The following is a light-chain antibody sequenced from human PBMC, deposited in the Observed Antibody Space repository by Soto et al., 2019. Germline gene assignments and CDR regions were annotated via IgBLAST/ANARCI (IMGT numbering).Light chain of an antibody. CDR2: AAS. CDR1: QDISDW. J-gene: IGKJ3*01. V-gene: IGKV1-12*01. CDR3: QQADSFPFT. Sequence: DIQMTQSPSSVSASVGDRVTFTCRASQDISDWLAWYQQKPGKAPSVLIFAASNLQSGVPSRFSGSGSGTDFTLTISNLQPEDSATYYCQQADSFPFTFGHGTKVDIK.